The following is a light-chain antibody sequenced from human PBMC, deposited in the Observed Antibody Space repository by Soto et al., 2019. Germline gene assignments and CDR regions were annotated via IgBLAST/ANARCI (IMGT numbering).Light chain of an antibody. CDR1: SSDVGGYNY. V-gene: IGLV2-14*03. CDR2: DVT. CDR3: SSFTSSNTVV. Sequence: QSALTQPPSVSGSPGQSITISCTGTSSDVGGYNYVSWYQQHPDKAPKLMIYDVTNRPSGLSNRFSGSKSGNTASLTISGLQAEDEADYYCSSFTSSNTVVFGGGTKLTVL. J-gene: IGLJ3*02.